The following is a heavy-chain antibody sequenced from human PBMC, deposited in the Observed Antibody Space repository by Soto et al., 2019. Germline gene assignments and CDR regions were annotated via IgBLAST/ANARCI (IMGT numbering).Heavy chain of an antibody. J-gene: IGHJ4*02. D-gene: IGHD3-22*01. V-gene: IGHV1-69*06. CDR2: IIPMFDTP. CDR3: ATYYYDDSGYYLHYFDD. Sequence: SVKVSCKASGGAFSTYAIGWVRQAPGQGPEWMGGIIPMFDTPNYTQKFQGRVTISADKPTSTAYMELTSLRSEDTAMYYCATYYYDDSGYYLHYFDDWGQGTLVTVSS. CDR1: GGAFSTYA.